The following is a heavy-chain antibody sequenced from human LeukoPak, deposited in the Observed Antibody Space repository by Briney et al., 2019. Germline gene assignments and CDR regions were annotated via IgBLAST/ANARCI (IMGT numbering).Heavy chain of an antibody. CDR2: INSDGSST. J-gene: IGHJ6*02. CDR1: GFTVSSNY. V-gene: IGHV3-74*01. Sequence: GGSLRLSCAASGFTVSSNYMSWVRQAPGKGLECVSRINSDGSSTSYADSVKGRFTISRDNAKNTLYVQMNSLRAEDTAVYYCATGQGHGMDVWGQGTTVTVSS. D-gene: IGHD1-14*01. CDR3: ATGQGHGMDV.